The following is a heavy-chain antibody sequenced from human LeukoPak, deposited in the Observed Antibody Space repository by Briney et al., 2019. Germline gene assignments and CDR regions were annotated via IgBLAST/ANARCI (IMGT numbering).Heavy chain of an antibody. D-gene: IGHD3-10*01. CDR3: ARDEVSYGSVSSLDY. Sequence: GGSLRLSCAASGFTFSSYSMNWVRQAPGKGLEWVSYISSSSSTIYYADSVKGRFTISRDNAKNSLYLQMHTLRADDTAVYYCARDEVSYGSVSSLDYWGQGTLVTVSS. V-gene: IGHV3-48*01. J-gene: IGHJ4*02. CDR1: GFTFSSYS. CDR2: ISSSSSTI.